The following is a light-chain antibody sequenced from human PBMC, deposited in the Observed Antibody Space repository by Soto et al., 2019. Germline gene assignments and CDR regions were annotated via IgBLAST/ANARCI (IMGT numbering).Light chain of an antibody. Sequence: AIQMTQSPSSLSASVGDRVTITCRASQGIRIDLGWYQQKPGKAPKLLIYAASTLHTGVPSRFNGSGSGTDFTLTISTLQPEDFATYYCLQDYNFPWTFGQGTKVDIK. V-gene: IGKV1-6*01. J-gene: IGKJ1*01. CDR1: QGIRID. CDR2: AAS. CDR3: LQDYNFPWT.